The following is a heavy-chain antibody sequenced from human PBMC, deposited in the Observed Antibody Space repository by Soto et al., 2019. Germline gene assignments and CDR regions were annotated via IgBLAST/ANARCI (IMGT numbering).Heavy chain of an antibody. CDR1: GLSFSSYA. D-gene: IGHD1-20*01. V-gene: IGHV3-23*01. CDR2: LSVDGDST. J-gene: IGHJ3*01. Sequence: PGGSLRLSCAASGLSFSSYAMRWVRQAPGNGLEWVPVLSVDGDSTYYADSVKGRFTISRDNSDNTVYKKMNILTAEDTAVYYCEKPLTYNSVNDAFDVCGQGTLVPVSS. CDR3: EKPLTYNSVNDAFDV.